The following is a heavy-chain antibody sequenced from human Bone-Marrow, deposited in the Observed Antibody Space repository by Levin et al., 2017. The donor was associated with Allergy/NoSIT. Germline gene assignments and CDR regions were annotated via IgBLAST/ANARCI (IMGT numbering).Heavy chain of an antibody. Sequence: ASVKVSCKASGYTFTGYYMHWVRQAPGQGLEWMGRINPNSGGTNYAQKFQGRVTMTRDTSISTAYMELSRLRSDDTAVYYCARDRVVVPAATTYYYGMDVWGQGTTVTVSS. CDR1: GYTFTGYY. D-gene: IGHD2-2*01. V-gene: IGHV1-2*06. J-gene: IGHJ6*02. CDR2: INPNSGGT. CDR3: ARDRVVVPAATTYYYGMDV.